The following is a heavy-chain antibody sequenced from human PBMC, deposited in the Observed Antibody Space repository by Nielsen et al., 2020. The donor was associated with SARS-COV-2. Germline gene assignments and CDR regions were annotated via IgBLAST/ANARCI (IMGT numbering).Heavy chain of an antibody. Sequence: GESLKISCAASGFIVSSKYMNWVRQAPGKGLEWVSVFYSGGTTLYADSVKGRFTISTDISKNTLYLQMNSLRAEDTAVYYCTKGAQLGDYWGQGTLVTVSS. CDR3: TKGAQLGDY. D-gene: IGHD6-13*01. CDR2: FYSGGTT. CDR1: GFIVSSKY. J-gene: IGHJ4*02. V-gene: IGHV3-53*05.